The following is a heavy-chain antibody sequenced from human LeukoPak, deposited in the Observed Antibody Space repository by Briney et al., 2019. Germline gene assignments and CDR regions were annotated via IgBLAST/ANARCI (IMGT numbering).Heavy chain of an antibody. V-gene: IGHV1-2*02. Sequence: ASVKVSCKASGYTFTGYYMHWVRQAPGQGLEWMGWINPNSGGTNYAQKFQGRVTMTRDTSISTAYMELSRLRSDDTAVYYCATVDYYDSSGYTFDCWGQGTLVTVSS. D-gene: IGHD3-22*01. J-gene: IGHJ4*02. CDR3: ATVDYYDSSGYTFDC. CDR1: GYTFTGYY. CDR2: INPNSGGT.